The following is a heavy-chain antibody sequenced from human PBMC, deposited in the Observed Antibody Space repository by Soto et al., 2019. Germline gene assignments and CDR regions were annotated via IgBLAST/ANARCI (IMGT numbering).Heavy chain of an antibody. V-gene: IGHV1-24*01. Sequence: ASVKVSCKVSGYTLTELSMHWVRQAPGKGLEWMGGFDPEDGETIYAQKFQGRVTMTEDTSTDTAYMELSSLRSEDTAVYYCATGGVGVVVPAAIGFDYWGQGTQVTVSS. CDR3: ATGGVGVVVPAAIGFDY. CDR1: GYTLTELS. CDR2: FDPEDGET. J-gene: IGHJ4*02. D-gene: IGHD2-2*02.